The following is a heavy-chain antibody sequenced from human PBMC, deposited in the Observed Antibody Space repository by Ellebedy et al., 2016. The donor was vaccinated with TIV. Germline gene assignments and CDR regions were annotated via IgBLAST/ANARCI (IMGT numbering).Heavy chain of an antibody. Sequence: GESLKISXTASGFTFGDYAMSWFRQAPGKGLEWVGFIRSKTFGGTTEYAASVEGRFTISRDDSKSIAYLQMNSLKTEDTAVYYCTRDISTWNALSNVFDSWGQGTLVTVSS. CDR2: IRSKTFGGTT. J-gene: IGHJ4*02. D-gene: IGHD1-1*01. CDR3: TRDISTWNALSNVFDS. CDR1: GFTFGDYA. V-gene: IGHV3-49*03.